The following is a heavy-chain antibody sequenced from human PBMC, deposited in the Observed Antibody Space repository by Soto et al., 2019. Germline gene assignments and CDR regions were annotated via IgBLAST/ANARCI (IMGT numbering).Heavy chain of an antibody. CDR1: GYTFTSYG. CDR3: ARDFHGIPGTMIVVVDAFDI. Sequence: ASVKVSCKASGYTFTSYGISWVRQAPGQGLEWMGWISAYKGNTNYAQKLQGGVTMTTDTSTSTAYMELRSLRSDDTAVYYCARDFHGIPGTMIVVVDAFDIWGQGTMVTVSS. CDR2: ISAYKGNT. D-gene: IGHD3-22*01. V-gene: IGHV1-18*01. J-gene: IGHJ3*02.